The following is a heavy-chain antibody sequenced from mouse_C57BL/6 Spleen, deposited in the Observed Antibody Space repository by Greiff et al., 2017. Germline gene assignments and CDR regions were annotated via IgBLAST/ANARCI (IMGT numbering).Heavy chain of an antibody. CDR1: GYSITRGYY. J-gene: IGHJ3*01. V-gene: IGHV3-6*01. CDR2: ISYDGSN. D-gene: IGHD2-3*01. CDR3: ARERDGYPFAY. Sequence: EVQVVESGPGLVKPSQSLSLTCSVTGYSITRGYYWNWIRQFPGNKLEWMGYISYDGSNNYNPSLKNRISITRDTSKNQFFLKLNSVTTEDTATYYCARERDGYPFAYWGQGTLVTVSA.